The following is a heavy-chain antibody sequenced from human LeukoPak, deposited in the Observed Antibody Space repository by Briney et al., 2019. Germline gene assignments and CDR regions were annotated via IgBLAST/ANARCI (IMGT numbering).Heavy chain of an antibody. J-gene: IGHJ4*02. D-gene: IGHD2-15*01. CDR3: ARGYGPFDY. V-gene: IGHV3-21*01. CDR2: MIRSTSYV. Sequence: GGSLRLSCVVSGFTFSSYSMNWVRQAPWQGLEWVSSMIRSTSYVYYADSVKGRFTISRDNANTSLWLRMDSLRAEDTAVYYCARGYGPFDYWGQGTLVTVPS. CDR1: GFTFSSYS.